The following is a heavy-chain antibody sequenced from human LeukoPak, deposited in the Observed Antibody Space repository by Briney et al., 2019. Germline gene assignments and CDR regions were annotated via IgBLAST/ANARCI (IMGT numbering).Heavy chain of an antibody. Sequence: GASVKVSCKVSGYTLTELSMHWVRQAPGKGLEWMGGFDPEDGETIYAQKFQGRVTMTEDTSTDTAYMELSSLRSEDTAVYYCATKRPYYDSSGYPIQDAFDIWGQGTKVTVSS. CDR3: ATKRPYYDSSGYPIQDAFDI. V-gene: IGHV1-24*01. D-gene: IGHD3-22*01. CDR2: FDPEDGET. CDR1: GYTLTELS. J-gene: IGHJ3*02.